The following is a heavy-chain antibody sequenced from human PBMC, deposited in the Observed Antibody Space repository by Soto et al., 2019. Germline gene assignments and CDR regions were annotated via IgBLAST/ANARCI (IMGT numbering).Heavy chain of an antibody. CDR1: GGSISSSSYY. J-gene: IGHJ4*02. CDR2: IYYSGST. D-gene: IGHD1-26*01. Sequence: QLQLQESGPGLVKPSETLSLTCTVSGGSISSSSYYWGWIRQPPGKGLEWIGSIYYSGSTYYNPSLKSRVTISVDTSKNQFSLKLSSVTAADTAVYYCARLGRSYRRYYFDYWGQGTLVTVSS. CDR3: ARLGRSYRRYYFDY. V-gene: IGHV4-39*01.